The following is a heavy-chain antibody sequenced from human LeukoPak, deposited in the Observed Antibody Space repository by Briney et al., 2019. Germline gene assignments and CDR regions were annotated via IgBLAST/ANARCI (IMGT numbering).Heavy chain of an antibody. J-gene: IGHJ6*03. CDR3: ARVTYGSGSYYYYYMDV. Sequence: ASVKVSCKASGYTFTSYGISWVRQAPGQGLEWMGWISAYNGNTNYAQKLQGRVTMTTDTSTSTAYMELRSLRSDDTAVYYCARVTYGSGSYYYYYMDVWGKGTTVTVSS. D-gene: IGHD3-10*01. CDR2: ISAYNGNT. V-gene: IGHV1-18*01. CDR1: GYTFTSYG.